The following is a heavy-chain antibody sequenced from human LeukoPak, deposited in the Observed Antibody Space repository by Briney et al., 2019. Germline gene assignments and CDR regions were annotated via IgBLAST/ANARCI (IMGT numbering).Heavy chain of an antibody. J-gene: IGHJ4*02. V-gene: IGHV3-23*01. D-gene: IGHD3-10*01. CDR1: GFTFSSYA. CDR3: AKCFGLWFGELFSFDY. CDR2: ISGSGGST. Sequence: GGSLRLSCAASGFTFSSYAMSWVRQAPGKGLEWASAISGSGGSTYYADSVKGRFTISRDNSKSTLYLQMNSLRAEDTAVYYCAKCFGLWFGELFSFDYWGQGTLVTVSS.